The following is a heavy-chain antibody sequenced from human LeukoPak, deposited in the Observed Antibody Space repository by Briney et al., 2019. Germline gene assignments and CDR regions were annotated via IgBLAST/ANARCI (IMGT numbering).Heavy chain of an antibody. CDR3: ATGRSSSGRQF. CDR1: KFNFRDYW. CDR2: INQDGNER. D-gene: IGHD6-19*01. J-gene: IGHJ4*02. V-gene: IGHV3-7*01. Sequence: GGSLRLSCAASKFNFRDYWMSWVRQAPGKGLEWVANINQDGNERYYVDSVRGRFTISRDNPKNSLFLQMNSLRAEDAAVYYCATGRSSSGRQFWGQGTLVTVSS.